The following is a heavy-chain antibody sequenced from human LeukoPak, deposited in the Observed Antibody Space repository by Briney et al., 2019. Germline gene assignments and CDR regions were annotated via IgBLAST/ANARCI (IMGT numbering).Heavy chain of an antibody. D-gene: IGHD3-10*01. CDR2: IDSSSGTT. J-gene: IGHJ6*03. CDR1: GFTFSYYS. CDR3: ARETRRDYYYYYMDV. Sequence: GGSLRLSCAASGFTFSYYSMTWVRQAPGKVLEWVSKIDSSSGTTHYADSVKGRFFISRDNAKNSLYLQMNSLRAEDTAVYYCARETRRDYYYYYMDVWGKGTTVTVSS. V-gene: IGHV3-48*04.